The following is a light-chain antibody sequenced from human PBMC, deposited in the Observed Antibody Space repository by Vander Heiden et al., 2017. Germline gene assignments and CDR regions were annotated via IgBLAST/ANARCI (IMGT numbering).Light chain of an antibody. J-gene: IGKJ2*01. CDR2: GAS. CDR1: QSVSSN. CDR3: LQENNWHT. Sequence: EIVMTQSPATLSVSPGERATLSCRASQSVSSNLAWYQQKPGQAPRLLIYGASTRANGIPDRSSGSRSGTEFTLTMSSLQSEHFAVYYCLQENNWHTFGQGTKLEIK. V-gene: IGKV3-15*01.